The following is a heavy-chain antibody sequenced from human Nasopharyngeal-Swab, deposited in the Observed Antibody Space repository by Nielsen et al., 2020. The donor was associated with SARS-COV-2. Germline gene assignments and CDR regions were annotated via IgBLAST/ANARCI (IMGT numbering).Heavy chain of an antibody. CDR1: GLTFRNAW. D-gene: IGHD4-17*01. CDR2: IKSKTDGGAT. Sequence: GGSLRLSCAASGLTFRNAWMNWVRQVPGRGLEGVGRIKSKTDGGATDYAAPVKGRFSISRDDSKNTIYVQMNSLKTEDTAVYYCTTYYGDSHSYFYYHAMDVWGQGTTVTVSS. CDR3: TTYYGDSHSYFYYHAMDV. J-gene: IGHJ6*02. V-gene: IGHV3-15*01.